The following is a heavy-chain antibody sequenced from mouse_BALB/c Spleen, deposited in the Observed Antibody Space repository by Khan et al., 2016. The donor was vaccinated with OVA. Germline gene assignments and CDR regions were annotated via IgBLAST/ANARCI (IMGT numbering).Heavy chain of an antibody. V-gene: IGHV1-18*01. D-gene: IGHD3-3*01. Sequence: EVQLQQSGPELVKPGASVKISCKTSGYTFTEYTLHWVKQSHGKSLEWLGVINPKTGVNSYNQKFKGKATLTVDKSYSTAYMEFRSLTSEDSAVYYGARDAGRKWGQGTSVTVSS. J-gene: IGHJ4*01. CDR2: INPKTGVN. CDR3: ARDAGRK. CDR1: GYTFTEYT.